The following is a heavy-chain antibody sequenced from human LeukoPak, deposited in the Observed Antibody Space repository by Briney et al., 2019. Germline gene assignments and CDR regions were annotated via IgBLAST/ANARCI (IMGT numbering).Heavy chain of an antibody. CDR3: ARVGKSGSYYYFDY. Sequence: PGGSLRLSCAASGFTFSTYWMYWVRQAPGKGLGWVSRINTDGRNTGYADSVKGRFTISRDNAKNTLYLQMTILTAEDTAVYYCARVGKSGSYYYFDYWGQGTLVTVSS. J-gene: IGHJ4*02. D-gene: IGHD1-26*01. V-gene: IGHV3-74*01. CDR2: INTDGRNT. CDR1: GFTFSTYW.